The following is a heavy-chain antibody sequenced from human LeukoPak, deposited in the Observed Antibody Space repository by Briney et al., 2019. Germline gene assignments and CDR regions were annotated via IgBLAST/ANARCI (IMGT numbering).Heavy chain of an antibody. J-gene: IGHJ6*02. CDR2: ISGSGGST. CDR3: AKRIVPAASSPYYYGMDA. CDR1: GFTFSSYA. D-gene: IGHD2-2*01. V-gene: IGHV3-23*01. Sequence: GGSLRLSCAASGFTFSSYAMSWVRQAPGKGLEWVSAISGSGGSTYYADSVKGRFTISRDNSKNTLYLQMNSLRAEDTAVYYCAKRIVPAASSPYYYGMDAWGQGTTVTVSS.